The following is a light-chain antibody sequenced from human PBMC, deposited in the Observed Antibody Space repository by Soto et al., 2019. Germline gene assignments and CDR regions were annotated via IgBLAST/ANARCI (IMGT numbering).Light chain of an antibody. CDR1: SSDVGAYNY. Sequence: QSALTQPASVSGSPGQSITISCTGTSSDVGAYNYVSWYQQHPGKAPKLMIYEVSSRPSGVSNRFSGSKSANTASLTISGRQAGDEADYYCSSYTSSSTWLFGGGTQLTVL. J-gene: IGLJ3*02. CDR3: SSYTSSSTWL. V-gene: IGLV2-14*03. CDR2: EVS.